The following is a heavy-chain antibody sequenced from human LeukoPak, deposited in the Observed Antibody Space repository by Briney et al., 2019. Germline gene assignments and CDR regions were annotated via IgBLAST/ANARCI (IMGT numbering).Heavy chain of an antibody. CDR2: ISSSSSYI. D-gene: IGHD3-22*01. Sequence: GGSLRLSCAASGFTFSSYSMNWVRQAPGKGLEWVSSISSSSSYIYYADSVKGRFTVSRDNAKNSLYLQMNSLRAEDTAVYYCASEYYYDSSGYYYVSSYFDYWGLGTLVTVSS. V-gene: IGHV3-21*01. J-gene: IGHJ4*02. CDR3: ASEYYYDSSGYYYVSSYFDY. CDR1: GFTFSSYS.